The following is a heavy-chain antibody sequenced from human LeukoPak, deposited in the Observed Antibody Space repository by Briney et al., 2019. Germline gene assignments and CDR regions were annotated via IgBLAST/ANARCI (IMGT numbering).Heavy chain of an antibody. D-gene: IGHD1-26*01. V-gene: IGHV1-2*02. CDR1: GYTFTDYY. CDR3: ARVGATYSGDP. J-gene: IGHJ5*02. CDR2: IDPNSGAT. Sequence: ASVKVSCKASGYTFTDYYVHWVRQAPGQGLEWMAWIDPNSGATNYAQKFQGRITMTRDTSISTAYMELSRLGSDDTAVYYCARVGATYSGDPWGQGTLVTVSS.